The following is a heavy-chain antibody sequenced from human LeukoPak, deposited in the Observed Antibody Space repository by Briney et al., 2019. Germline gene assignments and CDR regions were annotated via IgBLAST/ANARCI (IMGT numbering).Heavy chain of an antibody. CDR1: GFTFSSYS. D-gene: IGHD3-22*01. Sequence: GGSLRLSCAASGFTFSSYSMNWVRQAPGKGLEWVSSISSSSSYIYYADSVKGRFTISRDNAKNSLYLQMNSLRAEDTAVYYCARDGLYYYDSSGYYSDYFDYWGQGTLVTVSS. CDR3: ARDGLYYYDSSGYYSDYFDY. CDR2: ISSSSSYI. V-gene: IGHV3-21*01. J-gene: IGHJ4*02.